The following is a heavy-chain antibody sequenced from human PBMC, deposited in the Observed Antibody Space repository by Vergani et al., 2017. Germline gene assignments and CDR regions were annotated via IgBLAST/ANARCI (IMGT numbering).Heavy chain of an antibody. CDR3: ARGGSGYYYASRYYYYGMDV. D-gene: IGHD3-22*01. Sequence: QVQLVESGGGLVKPGGSLRLSCAASGFTFSDYYMSWIRQAPGKGLEWVASIFYSGSTYYNPSLKSRVTISVDTSKNQFSLKLSSVTAADTAVYYCARGGSGYYYASRYYYYGMDVWGQGTTVTVSS. CDR1: GFTFSDYY. J-gene: IGHJ6*02. CDR2: IFYSGST. V-gene: IGHV4-38-2*01.